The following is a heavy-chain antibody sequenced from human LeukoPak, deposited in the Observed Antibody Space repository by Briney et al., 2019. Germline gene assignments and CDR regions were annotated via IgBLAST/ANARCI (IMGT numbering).Heavy chain of an antibody. CDR1: GYIFSDFW. Sequence: GESLKISCKGSGYIFSDFWIVWVRQMPGKGLEWMGIIYPGDSDTRYSPSFQGQVTISADKSISTAYLQWSSLKASDTAMYYCARLSGGAMVRQTDYWGQGTLVTVSS. D-gene: IGHD3-10*01. CDR2: IYPGDSDT. CDR3: ARLSGGAMVRQTDY. V-gene: IGHV5-51*01. J-gene: IGHJ4*02.